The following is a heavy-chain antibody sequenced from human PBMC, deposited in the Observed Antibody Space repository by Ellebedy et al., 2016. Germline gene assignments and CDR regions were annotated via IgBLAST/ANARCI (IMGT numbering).Heavy chain of an antibody. CDR3: AKGFVQPLTGAFDI. D-gene: IGHD1-14*01. CDR1: GFTLSPYS. J-gene: IGHJ3*02. Sequence: GESLKISXAASGFTLSPYSMSWVRQAPGKGLEWVSSIGSRSGYVYYADSVKGRFTISRDDAKNSVYLQMNTLRPDDTAFYFCAKGFVQPLTGAFDIWGQGAMVTVSS. V-gene: IGHV3-21*04. CDR2: IGSRSGYV.